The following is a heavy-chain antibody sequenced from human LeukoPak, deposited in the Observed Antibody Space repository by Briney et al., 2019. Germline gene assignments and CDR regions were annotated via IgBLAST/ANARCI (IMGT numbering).Heavy chain of an antibody. Sequence: GRSLRLSCAASGFMFRSYGMHWVRQAPGKGLEWVAVIWYDGSNKYYTDSVKGRFTISRDNSKNTLYLQMNSLRAEDTAVYYCAKDYTIDVWGQGTTVTVSS. CDR1: GFMFRSYG. D-gene: IGHD4-11*01. CDR2: IWYDGSNK. J-gene: IGHJ6*02. CDR3: AKDYTIDV. V-gene: IGHV3-33*06.